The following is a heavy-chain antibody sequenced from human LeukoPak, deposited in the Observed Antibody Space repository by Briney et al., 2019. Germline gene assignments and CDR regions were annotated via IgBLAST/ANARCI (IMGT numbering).Heavy chain of an antibody. CDR1: GYTFTSYD. D-gene: IGHD6-13*01. Sequence: GASVKVSCKASGYTFTSYDINWVRQATGQGLEWMGWMNPNSGNTGYAQKFQGRVTITRNTSISTAYMELSSLRSEDTAVYYCARRARIAAAGNWFDPWGQGTLVTVSS. J-gene: IGHJ5*02. V-gene: IGHV1-8*03. CDR2: MNPNSGNT. CDR3: ARRARIAAAGNWFDP.